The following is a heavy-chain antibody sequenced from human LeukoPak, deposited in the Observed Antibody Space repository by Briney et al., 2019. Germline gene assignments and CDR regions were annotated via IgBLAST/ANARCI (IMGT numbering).Heavy chain of an antibody. CDR3: ASLYCSSTSCYVDY. Sequence: GGSLRLSCAASGFTFSSYSMNWVRQAPGKGLEWVGRTRNKANSYTTEYAASVKGRFTISRDDSKNSLYLQMNSLKTEDTAVYYCASLYCSSTSCYVDYWGQGTLVTVSS. CDR1: GFTFSSYS. V-gene: IGHV3-72*01. CDR2: TRNKANSYTT. D-gene: IGHD2-2*01. J-gene: IGHJ4*02.